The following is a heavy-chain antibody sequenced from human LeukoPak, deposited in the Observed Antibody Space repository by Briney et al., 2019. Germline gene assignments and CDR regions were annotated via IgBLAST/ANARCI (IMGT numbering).Heavy chain of an antibody. D-gene: IGHD3-3*01. CDR2: INPNSSGT. CDR1: GYTFTGYY. V-gene: IGHV1-2*02. Sequence: ASVKVSCKASGYTFTGYYMHWVRQAPGQGLEWMGWINPNSSGTNYAQKFQGRVTMTRDTSISTAYMELSRLRSDDTAVYYCARAGYDFWAGKLVQAFDIWGQGTMVTVSS. J-gene: IGHJ3*02. CDR3: ARAGYDFWAGKLVQAFDI.